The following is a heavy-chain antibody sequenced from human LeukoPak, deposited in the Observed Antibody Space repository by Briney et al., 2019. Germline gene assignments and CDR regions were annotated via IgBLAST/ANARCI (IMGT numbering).Heavy chain of an antibody. Sequence: PGGSRRLSCAASGFTFRSYAMSWVRQAPGKGLEWVSAISGSGGSTYYADSVKGRFTISRDNSKNTLYLQMNSLRAEDTAVYYCAKVPDYYDSSGYYYGENYFDYWGQGTLVTVSS. CDR3: AKVPDYYDSSGYYYGENYFDY. D-gene: IGHD3-22*01. CDR2: ISGSGGST. V-gene: IGHV3-23*01. CDR1: GFTFRSYA. J-gene: IGHJ4*02.